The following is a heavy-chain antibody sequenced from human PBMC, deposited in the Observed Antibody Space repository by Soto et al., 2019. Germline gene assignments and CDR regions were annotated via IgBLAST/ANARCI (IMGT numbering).Heavy chain of an antibody. Sequence: ASVKVSCKASGYTFTSYDINWVRQATGQGLEWMGWMNPNSGNTGYAQKFQGRVTMTRNTSISTAYMELSSLRSEDTAVYYCARRHILTGNVYYYYGMDVWGQGTTVTVSS. V-gene: IGHV1-8*01. J-gene: IGHJ6*02. CDR3: ARRHILTGNVYYYYGMDV. D-gene: IGHD3-9*01. CDR2: MNPNSGNT. CDR1: GYTFTSYD.